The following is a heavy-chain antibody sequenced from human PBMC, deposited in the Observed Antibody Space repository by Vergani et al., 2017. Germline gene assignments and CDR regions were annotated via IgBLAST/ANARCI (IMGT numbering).Heavy chain of an antibody. Sequence: EVQLVQSGAEVKKPGESLKISCKGSGYSFTSYWIGWVRQMPGKGLEWMGIIYPGDSDTIYSPSFQGQVTISAEKSISTAYLQWSSLKASDTATYFCASGGHGSENGGALQLWGQGTNITVSS. CDR3: ASGGHGSENGGALQL. CDR2: IYPGDSDT. J-gene: IGHJ3*01. D-gene: IGHD3-10*01. CDR1: GYSFTSYW. V-gene: IGHV5-51*01.